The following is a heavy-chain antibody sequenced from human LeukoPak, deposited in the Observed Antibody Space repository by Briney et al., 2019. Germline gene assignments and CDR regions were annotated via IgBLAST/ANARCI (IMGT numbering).Heavy chain of an antibody. Sequence: SETLSLTCADYGGSFSGYYWSWIRQPPGKGLEWIGEINHSGSTNYNPSPKSRVTISVDTSKNQFSLKLSSVTATDTAVYYCARGPLSSSSVDYWGQGTLVTVSS. D-gene: IGHD6-13*01. CDR1: GGSFSGYY. CDR2: INHSGST. V-gene: IGHV4-34*01. J-gene: IGHJ4*02. CDR3: ARGPLSSSSVDY.